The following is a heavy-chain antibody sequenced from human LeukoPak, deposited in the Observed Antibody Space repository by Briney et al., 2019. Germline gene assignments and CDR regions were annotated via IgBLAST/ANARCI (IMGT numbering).Heavy chain of an antibody. CDR1: GFTFSSYG. CDR3: AKTPPYGSGSYASDY. Sequence: KPGGSLRLSCAASGFTFSSYGMHWVRQAPGKGLEWVAFIRYDGSNKYYADSVRGRFTISRDNSKNTLYLQMDSLRAEDTAVYYCAKTPPYGSGSYASDYWGQGTLVTVSS. V-gene: IGHV3-30*02. CDR2: IRYDGSNK. D-gene: IGHD3-10*01. J-gene: IGHJ4*02.